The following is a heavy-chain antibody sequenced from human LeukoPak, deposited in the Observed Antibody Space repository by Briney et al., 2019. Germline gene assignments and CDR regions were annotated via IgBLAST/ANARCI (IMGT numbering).Heavy chain of an antibody. J-gene: IGHJ4*02. CDR1: GFTFSSYE. V-gene: IGHV3-48*03. D-gene: IGHD3-9*01. CDR2: ISSSGSTI. Sequence: GGSLRLSCAASGFTFSSYEMNWVRQAPGKGLEWVSYISSSGSTIYYADSVKGRFTISRDNAKNSLYLQMNSLRAEDTAVYYCARGADSGYSSDNWGQGTLVSVSS. CDR3: ARGADSGYSSDN.